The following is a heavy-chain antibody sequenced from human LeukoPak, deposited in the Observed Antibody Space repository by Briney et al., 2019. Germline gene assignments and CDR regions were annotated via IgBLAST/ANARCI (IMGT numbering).Heavy chain of an antibody. Sequence: GGSLRLSCAASGFTFSTYWMHWVRQAPGKGLVWVSGIRSDGSSTIYADSVKGRFTISRDNARNTLYLQVNSLRAEDTAMYYCARDSSGWGLDYWGQGSLVTVSS. V-gene: IGHV3-74*01. D-gene: IGHD6-25*01. CDR3: ARDSSGWGLDY. CDR2: IRSDGSST. CDR1: GFTFSTYW. J-gene: IGHJ4*02.